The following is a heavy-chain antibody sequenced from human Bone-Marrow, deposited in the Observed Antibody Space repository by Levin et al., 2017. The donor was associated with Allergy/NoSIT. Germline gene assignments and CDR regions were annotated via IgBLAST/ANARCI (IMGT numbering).Heavy chain of an antibody. CDR1: GFTFNNYG. Sequence: QPGGSLRLSCAVSGFTFNNYGMHWVRQAPGKGLEWVAVISYEGSKKYYADSVKGRFTISRDNSRNTLYLQMNSLRVEDTAIYFCAKRLGLLWFEQGNSVDYWGQGTLVTVSS. D-gene: IGHD3-10*01. CDR3: AKRLGLLWFEQGNSVDY. V-gene: IGHV3-30*18. CDR2: ISYEGSKK. J-gene: IGHJ4*02.